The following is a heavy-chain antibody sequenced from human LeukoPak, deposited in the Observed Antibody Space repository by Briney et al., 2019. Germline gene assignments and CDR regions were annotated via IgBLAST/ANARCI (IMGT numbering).Heavy chain of an antibody. Sequence: SETLSLTCTVSGGSISGYFWSWIRQPPGEGLEWIGFIHYTGTTNYNPSLRSRLTISVDTSKDQFSLKLSFVTAADTAMYYCARINDFWSGPTLDVWGQGTTVTVSS. CDR2: IHYTGTT. CDR3: ARINDFWSGPTLDV. D-gene: IGHD3-3*01. V-gene: IGHV4-59*01. CDR1: GGSISGYF. J-gene: IGHJ6*02.